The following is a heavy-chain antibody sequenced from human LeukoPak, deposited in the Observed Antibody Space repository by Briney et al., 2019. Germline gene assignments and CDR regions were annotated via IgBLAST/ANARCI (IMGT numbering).Heavy chain of an antibody. D-gene: IGHD3-3*01. CDR3: ARESSSWIFGVNINWFDP. CDR2: INPNSGGT. Sequence: ASVKVSCKASGYTFTGYYMHWVRQAPGQGLEWMGWINPNSGGTNYAQKFQGRVTMTRDTSISTAYMELSRLRSDDTAVYYCARESSSWIFGVNINWFDPWGQGTLVTVSS. CDR1: GYTFTGYY. V-gene: IGHV1-2*02. J-gene: IGHJ5*02.